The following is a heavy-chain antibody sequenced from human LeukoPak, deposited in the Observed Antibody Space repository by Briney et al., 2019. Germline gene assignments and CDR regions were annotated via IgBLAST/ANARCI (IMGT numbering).Heavy chain of an antibody. D-gene: IGHD1-1*01. V-gene: IGHV3-9*03. CDR1: GFTFDDYA. J-gene: IGHJ3*02. CDR3: AKDRATGILHDAFDI. CDR2: ISRNSGSI. Sequence: GGSLRLSCAASGFTFDDYAMHWVRQAPGKGLEWVSGISRNSGSIGYADSVKGRFTISRDNAKNSLFLQMNSLRVEDMALYYCAKDRATGILHDAFDIWGQGTMVTVSS.